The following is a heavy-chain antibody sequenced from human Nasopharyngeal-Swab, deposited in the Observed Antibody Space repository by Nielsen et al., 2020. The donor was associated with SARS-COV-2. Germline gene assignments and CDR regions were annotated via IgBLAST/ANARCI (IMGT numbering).Heavy chain of an antibody. CDR2: ISYDGSNK. CDR1: GFTFSSYG. D-gene: IGHD6-19*01. CDR3: AKDASGAVAAIDY. J-gene: IGHJ4*02. Sequence: GESLKISCAASGFTFSSYGMHWVRQAPGKGLEWVAVISYDGSNKYYADSVKGRFTISRDNCKNTLYLQMNSLRAEDTAVYYCAKDASGAVAAIDYWGQGTLVTVSS. V-gene: IGHV3-30*18.